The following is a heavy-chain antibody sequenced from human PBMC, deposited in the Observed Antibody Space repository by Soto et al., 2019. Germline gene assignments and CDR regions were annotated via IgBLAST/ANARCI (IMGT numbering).Heavy chain of an antibody. Sequence: PGGSLRLSCAASGFTFRSYEMNWVRQAPGKGLEWVSYISSSGSTIYYADSVKGRFTISRDNAKNSLYLQMNSLRAEDTAVYYCARDSPVVPAAMAADYWGQGTLVTVSS. CDR2: ISSSGSTI. D-gene: IGHD2-2*01. CDR3: ARDSPVVPAAMAADY. V-gene: IGHV3-48*03. J-gene: IGHJ4*02. CDR1: GFTFRSYE.